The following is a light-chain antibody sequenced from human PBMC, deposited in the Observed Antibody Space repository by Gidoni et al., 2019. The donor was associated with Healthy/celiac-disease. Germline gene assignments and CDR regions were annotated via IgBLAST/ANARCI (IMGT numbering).Light chain of an antibody. CDR3: QQYYSTPPT. CDR2: WAS. Sequence: DIVMTQSPDSLAVSLSERATINCKSSQSVLYSSNNKNYLAWYQQKPGKPPKLLIYWASTRESGVPDRFRGSGSGTDFTITISSLQAEDVAVYYCQQYYSTPPTFGQGTKLEIK. J-gene: IGKJ2*01. CDR1: QSVLYSSNNKNY. V-gene: IGKV4-1*01.